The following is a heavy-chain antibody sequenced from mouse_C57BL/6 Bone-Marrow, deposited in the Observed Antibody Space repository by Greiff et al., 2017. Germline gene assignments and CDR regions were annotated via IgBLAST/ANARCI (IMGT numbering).Heavy chain of an antibody. D-gene: IGHD2-3*01. CDR2: INPSRGYT. CDR3: ARWGYYVIDY. CDR1: GYTFTSYW. J-gene: IGHJ2*01. Sequence: VKLQQSGAELAQPGASVKLSCKASGYTFTSYWMHWVKQRPGQGLAWIGYINPSRGYTKYNQKLKDKATLAADKSSSPAYMQLSSLSYEDSAVYYCARWGYYVIDYWGQGTTLTVSS. V-gene: IGHV1-7*01.